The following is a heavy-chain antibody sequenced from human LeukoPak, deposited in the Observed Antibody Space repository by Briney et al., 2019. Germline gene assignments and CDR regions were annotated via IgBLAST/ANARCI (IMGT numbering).Heavy chain of an antibody. J-gene: IGHJ4*02. Sequence: ASVKVSCKASGYTLTSHYIHWVRQVPGQGLEWMGMIIPHDGSTTYAQRFQGRVTMTSDTSTSTVYMEVNSLTSDDTAVYYCARRGPLLCFDYWGQGTLVTVSS. CDR1: GYTLTSHY. CDR3: ARRGPLLCFDY. CDR2: IIPHDGST. V-gene: IGHV1-46*01. D-gene: IGHD2-2*01.